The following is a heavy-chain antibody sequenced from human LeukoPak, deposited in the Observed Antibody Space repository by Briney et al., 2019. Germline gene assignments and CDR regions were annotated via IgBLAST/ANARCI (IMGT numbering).Heavy chain of an antibody. V-gene: IGHV3-23*01. CDR3: AKLKRYSGYGENYFDY. D-gene: IGHD5-12*01. Sequence: GGSLRLSCAASGFTFSNPDMSWVRQAPGKGLVWVSGISGSADNIDYADSVKGRFTISRDNSKNTLYLQMNSLRAEDTAVYYCAKLKRYSGYGENYFDYWGQGTLVTVSS. CDR2: ISGSADNI. CDR1: GFTFSNPD. J-gene: IGHJ4*02.